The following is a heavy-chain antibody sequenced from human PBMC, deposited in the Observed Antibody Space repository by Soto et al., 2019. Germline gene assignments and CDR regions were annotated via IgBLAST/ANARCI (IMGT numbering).Heavy chain of an antibody. V-gene: IGHV4-59*12. CDR1: GGSISSYY. D-gene: IGHD2-8*02. CDR2: IYYSGST. J-gene: IGHJ4*02. Sequence: SETLSLTCTVSGGSISSYYWSWIRQPPGKGLEWIGYIYYSGSTNYNPSLKSRVTISVDTSKNQFSLKLTSVTAADTAVYYYARDKITGLFDYWGQGTLVTVSS. CDR3: ARDKITGLFDY.